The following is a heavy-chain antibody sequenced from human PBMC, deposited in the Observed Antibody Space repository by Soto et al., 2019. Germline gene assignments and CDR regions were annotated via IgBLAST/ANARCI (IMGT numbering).Heavy chain of an antibody. D-gene: IGHD2-21*02. CDR1: GGTFSSYT. CDR2: IIPILGIA. Sequence: QVQLVQSGAEVTKPGSSVKVSCKASGGTFSSYTISWVRQAPGQGLEWMGRIIPILGIANYAQKFQGRVTITADKSTSTAYMELSSLRSEDTAVYYCAREDIVVVTADPGGDNWFDPWGQGTLVTVSS. J-gene: IGHJ5*02. CDR3: AREDIVVVTADPGGDNWFDP. V-gene: IGHV1-69*08.